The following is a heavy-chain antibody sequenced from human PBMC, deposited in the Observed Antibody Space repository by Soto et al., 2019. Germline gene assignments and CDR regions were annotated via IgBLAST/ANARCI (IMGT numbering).Heavy chain of an antibody. CDR2: IGTAGDT. CDR3: TRSARGGFHDAFDI. V-gene: IGHV3-13*01. Sequence: GGSLRLSCAASGFTFINYDIHLVRQSTLECLEWVSAIGTAGDTYYPDSVKGRFTISREDAKSSLYLQMNSLRAGDTAVYYCTRSARGGFHDAFDIWGQGTMVTVSS. D-gene: IGHD5-12*01. J-gene: IGHJ3*02. CDR1: GFTFINYD.